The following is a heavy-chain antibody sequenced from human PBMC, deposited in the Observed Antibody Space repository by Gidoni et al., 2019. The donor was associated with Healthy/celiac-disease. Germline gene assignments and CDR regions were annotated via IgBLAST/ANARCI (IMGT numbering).Heavy chain of an antibody. CDR3: AKDRSPVGKGSWYYFDY. CDR1: GFTFSSYA. CDR2: ISGSGGST. D-gene: IGHD6-13*01. Sequence: EVQLLESGGGLVQPGGSLRLSCAASGFTFSSYAMSWVRQAPGKGLEWVSAISGSGGSTYYADSVKGRFTISRDNSKNTLYLQMNSLRAEDTAVYYCAKDRSPVGKGSWYYFDYWGQGTLVTVSS. J-gene: IGHJ4*02. V-gene: IGHV3-23*01.